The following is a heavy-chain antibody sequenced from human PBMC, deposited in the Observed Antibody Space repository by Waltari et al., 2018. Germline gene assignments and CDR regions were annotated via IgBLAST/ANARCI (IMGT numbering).Heavy chain of an antibody. J-gene: IGHJ4*02. CDR1: GFTFSSYA. Sequence: QVQLVESGGGVVQPGRSLRLSCAASGFTFSSYAMHWVRQAPGKGLEWVAVISYDGSNKYYADSVKGRFTISRDNAKNSLYLQMNSLRAEDTAVYYCARGQQLVYDFDYWGQGTLVTVSS. V-gene: IGHV3-30-3*01. CDR2: ISYDGSNK. CDR3: ARGQQLVYDFDY. D-gene: IGHD6-13*01.